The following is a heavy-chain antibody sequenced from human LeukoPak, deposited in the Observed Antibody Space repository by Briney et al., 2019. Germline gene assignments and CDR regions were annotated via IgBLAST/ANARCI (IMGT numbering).Heavy chain of an antibody. V-gene: IGHV1-2*02. J-gene: IGHJ3*02. CDR1: GYTFTGYY. D-gene: IGHD6-6*01. CDR3: AGVPSIAARLAFDI. Sequence: GASVKVSCKASGYTFTGYYMHWVRQAPGQGLEWMGWINPNSGGTNYAQKFQGRVTMTRDTSISTAYMELSSLRSEDTAVYYCAGVPSIAARLAFDIWGQGTMVTVSS. CDR2: INPNSGGT.